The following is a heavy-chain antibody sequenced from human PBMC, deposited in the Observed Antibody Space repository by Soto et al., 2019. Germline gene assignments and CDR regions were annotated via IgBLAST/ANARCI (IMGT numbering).Heavy chain of an antibody. CDR3: GREQGGSGCDRLDF. CDR1: AYTCTTYT. J-gene: IGHJ5*01. CDR2: INAGNGNT. D-gene: IGHD6-19*01. V-gene: IGHV1-3*01. Sequence: SVNRSCKASAYTCTTYTMHLVRQAPGQRLEWMGWINAGNGNTKYSQKFQGRVTITRDSSPSTVYMDLSSLTSEDTALYYGGREQGGSGCDRLDFWGLGTVVTVSS.